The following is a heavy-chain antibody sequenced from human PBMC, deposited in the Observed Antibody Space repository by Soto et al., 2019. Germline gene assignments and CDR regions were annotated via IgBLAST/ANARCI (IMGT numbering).Heavy chain of an antibody. CDR3: ARFSGSYYYAMDV. CDR1: GGSFSGYY. CDR2: INHSGVT. D-gene: IGHD6-19*01. J-gene: IGHJ6*02. V-gene: IGHV4-34*01. Sequence: QVQLQQWGAGLLKPSGTLSLTCAVYGGSFSGYYWSWIRQPPGKGLEWIGEINHSGVTNYKPSLKRRVTISVDTSKNQFSLQLKSVTAADTALYYCARFSGSYYYAMDVWCQGSTVTVSS.